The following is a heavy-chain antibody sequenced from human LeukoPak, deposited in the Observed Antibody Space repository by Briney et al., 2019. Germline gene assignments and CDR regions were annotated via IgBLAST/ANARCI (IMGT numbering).Heavy chain of an antibody. CDR3: ARDLHYYVAMDV. Sequence: GGSLKLSCVASGFTFSGSVMHWVRQASGKGLEWVGRIRSKADSYATAYAASVKGRFTISRDNSKSMLFLQLNSLRAEDTALYYCARDLHYYVAMDVWGQGTTVTVSS. CDR1: GFTFSGSV. CDR2: IRSKADSYAT. J-gene: IGHJ6*02. D-gene: IGHD3-10*02. V-gene: IGHV3-73*01.